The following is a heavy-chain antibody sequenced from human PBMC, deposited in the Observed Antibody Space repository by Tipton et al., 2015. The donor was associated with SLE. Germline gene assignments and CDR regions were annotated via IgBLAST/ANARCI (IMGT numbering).Heavy chain of an antibody. Sequence: QVQLVQSGGGVVQPGRSLRLSCAASGFTFSSYAMNWVRQAPGKGLEWVAVISYDGSNKYYADSVKGRFTISRDNAKNSLYLQMNSLRAEDTAVYYCARDRSPSDYWGQGTLVTVSS. CDR1: GFTFSSYA. V-gene: IGHV3-30*04. CDR3: ARDRSPSDY. J-gene: IGHJ4*02. CDR2: ISYDGSNK.